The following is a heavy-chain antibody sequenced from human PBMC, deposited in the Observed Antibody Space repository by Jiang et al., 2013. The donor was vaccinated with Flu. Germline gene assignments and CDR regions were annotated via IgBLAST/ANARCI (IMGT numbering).Heavy chain of an antibody. Sequence: GYTFTSYAMHWVAARPPGPKDLSGWDGSTLAMVTQNNSQKFQGRVTITRDTSASTAYMELSSLRSEDTAVYYCARDPPLGIAAAGTGDYWGQGTLVTVSS. CDR1: GYTFTSYA. V-gene: IGHV1-3*01. CDR2: STLAMVT. CDR3: ARDPPLGIAAAGTGDY. J-gene: IGHJ4*02. D-gene: IGHD6-13*01.